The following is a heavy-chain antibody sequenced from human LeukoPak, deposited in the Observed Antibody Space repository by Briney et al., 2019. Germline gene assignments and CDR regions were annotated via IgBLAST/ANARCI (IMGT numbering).Heavy chain of an antibody. Sequence: SVKVSCKASGGTFSSYAMSWVRQAPGQGLEWMGGIIPIFGTANYAQKFQGRVTITTDESTSTAYMELSSLRSEDTAVYYCASQLRYNWNEFDYWGQGTLVTVSS. J-gene: IGHJ4*02. CDR2: IIPIFGTA. D-gene: IGHD1-1*01. V-gene: IGHV1-69*05. CDR3: ASQLRYNWNEFDY. CDR1: GGTFSSYA.